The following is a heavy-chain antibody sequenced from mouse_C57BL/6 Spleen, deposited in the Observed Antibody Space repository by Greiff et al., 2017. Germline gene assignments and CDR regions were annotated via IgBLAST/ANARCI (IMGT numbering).Heavy chain of an antibody. CDR3: ARGGDYYAMDY. CDR2: IYPGGGYT. Sequence: VQLQQSGAELVRPGTSVKMSCKASGYTFTNYWIGWAKQRPGHGLEWIGDIYPGGGYTNYNEKFKGKATLTADKSSSTAYMQFSSLTSEDSAIYYCARGGDYYAMDYWGQGTSVTVSS. CDR1: GYTFTNYW. V-gene: IGHV1-63*01. J-gene: IGHJ4*01.